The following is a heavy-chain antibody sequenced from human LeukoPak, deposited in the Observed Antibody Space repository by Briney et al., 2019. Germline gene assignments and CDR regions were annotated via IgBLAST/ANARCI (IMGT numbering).Heavy chain of an antibody. V-gene: IGHV3-74*01. CDR3: AKIPQVAIFSVPNFDY. D-gene: IGHD3-3*01. Sequence: GGSLRLSCAASGFTFSTYWMHWVRQVPGKGLLWVSRINNDGTTTSYADSVKGRFTVSRDNAKNTLYLQMNSLRAEDTAVYYCAKIPQVAIFSVPNFDYWGQGTLVTVSS. J-gene: IGHJ4*02. CDR2: INNDGTTT. CDR1: GFTFSTYW.